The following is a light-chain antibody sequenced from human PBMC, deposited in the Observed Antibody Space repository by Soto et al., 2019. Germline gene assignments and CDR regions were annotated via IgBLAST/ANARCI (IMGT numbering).Light chain of an antibody. J-gene: IGKJ1*01. CDR2: DVS. CDR3: QQYAYSRT. CDR1: QNISTS. Sequence: DIQLTQSPSTLSASVGDSVTITCPASQNISTSLAWYQHKPGKAPKLLMFDVSNLESGVPSRFSGSGSGTEFTLTISSLHSDVFATYYCQQYAYSRTFGQGTKVDIK. V-gene: IGKV1-5*01.